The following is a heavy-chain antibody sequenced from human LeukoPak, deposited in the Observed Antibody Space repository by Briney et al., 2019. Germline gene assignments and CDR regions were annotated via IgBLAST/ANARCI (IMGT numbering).Heavy chain of an antibody. Sequence: PGGSLRLSCAASGFRFDDYSMNWVRHVPGKGLEWVAGINWDGASTGYGGSMKGRFTISRDNGKNSLYLQMNSLRVEDTAVYYCGRVHCSTTSCYDYYDYYMDVSGKGTTVTVSS. D-gene: IGHD2-2*01. CDR1: GFRFDDYS. CDR2: INWDGAST. CDR3: GRVHCSTTSCYDYYDYYMDV. V-gene: IGHV3-20*04. J-gene: IGHJ6*03.